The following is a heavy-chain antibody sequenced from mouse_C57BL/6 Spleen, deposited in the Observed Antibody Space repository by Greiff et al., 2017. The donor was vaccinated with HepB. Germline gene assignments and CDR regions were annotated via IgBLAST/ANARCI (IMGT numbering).Heavy chain of an antibody. CDR3: TRDPYYYGSSYWYFDV. CDR1: GFTFSSYA. J-gene: IGHJ1*03. D-gene: IGHD1-1*01. V-gene: IGHV5-9-1*02. Sequence: EVKVVESGEGLVKPGGSLKLSCAASGFTFSSYAMSWVRQTPEKRLEWVAYISSGGDYIYYADTVKGRFTISRDNARNTLYLQMSRLKSEDTAMYYCTRDPYYYGSSYWYFDVWGTGTTVTVSS. CDR2: ISSGGDYI.